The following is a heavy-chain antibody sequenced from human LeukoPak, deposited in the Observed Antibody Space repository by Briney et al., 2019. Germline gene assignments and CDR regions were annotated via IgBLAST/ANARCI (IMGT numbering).Heavy chain of an antibody. CDR1: GFTFSDRH. CDR3: ARVHASGSFHWDF. J-gene: IGHJ4*02. V-gene: IGHV3-72*01. D-gene: IGHD3-10*01. CDR2: IRKKPDSYTT. Sequence: GGSLRLSCAASGFTFSDRHMDWVRQAPGKGLEWVGRIRKKPDSYTTEYAASVKGRFTISRDDSKNSLYLEMNSLKTEDTALYCCARVHASGSFHWDFWGQGTLVTVSS.